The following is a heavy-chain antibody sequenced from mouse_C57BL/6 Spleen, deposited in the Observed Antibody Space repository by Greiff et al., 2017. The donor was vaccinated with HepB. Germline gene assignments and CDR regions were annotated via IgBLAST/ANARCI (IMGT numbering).Heavy chain of an antibody. CDR2: IYPGSGSN. D-gene: IGHD3-2*02. V-gene: IGHV1-55*01. CDR3: ARKGQLRPSWFAY. CDR1: GYTFTSYW. Sequence: VQLQQPGAELVKPGASAKMSCKASGYTFTSYWITWVKQRPGQGLEWIGDIYPGSGSNNYNEKYKSKATLTVDTSSSTAYIQLNSLTSEDSAVYYCARKGQLRPSWFAYWGQGTLVTVSA. J-gene: IGHJ3*01.